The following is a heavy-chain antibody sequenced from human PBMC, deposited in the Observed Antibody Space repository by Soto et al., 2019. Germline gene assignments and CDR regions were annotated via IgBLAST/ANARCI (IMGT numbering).Heavy chain of an antibody. CDR2: VWYDGSNG. V-gene: IGHV3-33*01. CDR1: GFIFSNFG. D-gene: IGHD6-6*01. J-gene: IGHJ6*02. CDR3: ARDPRTARASAMDV. Sequence: GGSLRLSXAASGFIFSNFGMHWVRQAPGKGLAWVAGVWYDGSNGVSADSVKGRFTISRDNSKNTLYLQMTSLRAEDTAVYYCARDPRTARASAMDVWGQGTTVTVSS.